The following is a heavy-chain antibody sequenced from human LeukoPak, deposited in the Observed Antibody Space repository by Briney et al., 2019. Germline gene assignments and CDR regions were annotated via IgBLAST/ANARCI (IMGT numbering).Heavy chain of an antibody. J-gene: IGHJ4*02. CDR1: GGSISSSTDY. CDR3: ARLFRDDYGGNRMLDS. Sequence: PSETLSLTCTVSGGSISSSTDYWGWIRQPPGKGLEWIGTIYYSGSTYYNPSLKSRVTISVDTSKNQFSLKLSSVTAADTAVYYCARLFRDDYGGNRMLDSWGQGTLVTVSS. V-gene: IGHV4-39*01. CDR2: IYYSGST. D-gene: IGHD4-23*01.